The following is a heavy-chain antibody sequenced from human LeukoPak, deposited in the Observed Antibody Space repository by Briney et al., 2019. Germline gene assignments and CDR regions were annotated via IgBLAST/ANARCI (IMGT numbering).Heavy chain of an antibody. CDR1: GDSVSSAA. V-gene: IGHV6-1*01. J-gene: IGHJ4*02. Sequence: SQTLSLTCAISGDSVSSAAWNWIRQSPSRGLEWLGRTYYRSKWYNDYEVSVKSRITINPDTSKNHFSLQLNSVTPEDTAVYYCARGGIGYRTSSSCYFDYWGQGTLVTVCS. CDR2: TYYRSKWYN. CDR3: ARGGIGYRTSSSCYFDY. D-gene: IGHD2-2*01.